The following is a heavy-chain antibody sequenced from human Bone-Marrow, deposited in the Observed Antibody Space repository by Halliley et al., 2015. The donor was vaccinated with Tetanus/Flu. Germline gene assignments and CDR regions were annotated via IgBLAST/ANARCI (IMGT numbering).Heavy chain of an antibody. CDR2: HTGRT. D-gene: IGHD2-2*01. Sequence: HTGRTKSNPPLKSRLTVSVDTSKNQFSLKLRSVTAADTALYYCAEVGSSSTTLYDGSIDYWGQGTLVSVSS. CDR3: AEVGSSSTTLYDGSIDY. V-gene: IGHV4-34*01. J-gene: IGHJ4*02.